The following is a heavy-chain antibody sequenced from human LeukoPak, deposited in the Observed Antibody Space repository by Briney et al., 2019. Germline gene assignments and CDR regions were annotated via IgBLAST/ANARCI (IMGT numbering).Heavy chain of an antibody. Sequence: SQTLSLTCAVSGGSISSGGYSWSWIRQPPGKGLEWIGYIYHSGSTYYNPSLKSRVTISVDRSKNQFSLKLSSVTAADTAVYYCARGAPVKENAFDIWGQGTMVTVSS. CDR2: IYHSGST. J-gene: IGHJ3*02. CDR1: GGSISSGGYS. D-gene: IGHD3-10*01. CDR3: ARGAPVKENAFDI. V-gene: IGHV4-30-2*01.